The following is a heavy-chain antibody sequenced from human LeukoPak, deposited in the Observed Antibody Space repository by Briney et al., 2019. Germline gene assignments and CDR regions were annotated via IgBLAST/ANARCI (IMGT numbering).Heavy chain of an antibody. CDR2: INPNSGGT. CDR3: ARGHLRLGELSFKVVPLGY. J-gene: IGHJ4*02. V-gene: IGHV1-2*02. Sequence: GASVKVSCKASGYTFTGYYMHWVRQAPGQGLEWMGWINPNSGGTNYAQKFQGRVTMTRGTSISTAYMELSRLRSDDTAVYYCARGHLRLGELSFKVVPLGYWGQGTLVTVSS. CDR1: GYTFTGYY. D-gene: IGHD3-16*02.